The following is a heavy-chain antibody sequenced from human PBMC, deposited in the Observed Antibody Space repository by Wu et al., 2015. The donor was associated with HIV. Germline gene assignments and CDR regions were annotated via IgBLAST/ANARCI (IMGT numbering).Heavy chain of an antibody. CDR2: TNPNSGGT. CDR1: GYTFTDYF. J-gene: IGHJ2*01. D-gene: IGHD4-17*01. V-gene: IGHV1-2*02. CDR3: ARGAAVTTLSTYWYFDL. Sequence: QVQLVQSGAEVKKPGASVKVSCKASGYTFTDYFIHWMRQAPGQGLEWMGWTNPNSGGTDSAQKFQGRVTMTRDTSVSTAYMELSSLRSADTAMYYCARGAAVTTLSTYWYFDLWGRGTLVTASS.